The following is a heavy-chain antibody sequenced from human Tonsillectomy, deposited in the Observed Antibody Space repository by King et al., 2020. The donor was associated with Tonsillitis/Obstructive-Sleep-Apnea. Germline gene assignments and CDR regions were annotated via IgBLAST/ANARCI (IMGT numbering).Heavy chain of an antibody. V-gene: IGHV3-21*01. D-gene: IGHD6-19*01. J-gene: IGHJ5*01. CDR2: ISSSSSYI. CDR1: GFTFRSYS. CDR3: ARDVLGSSGCDS. Sequence: VQLVESGGGLVKPGGSLRLSCAASGFTFRSYSMNWVRQDPGKGLEWVSSISSSSSYIYYADSLKGRFTISRDNAKNSLYLQMNSLRAEDTAVYYCARDVLGSSGCDSWGQGTLVTVSS.